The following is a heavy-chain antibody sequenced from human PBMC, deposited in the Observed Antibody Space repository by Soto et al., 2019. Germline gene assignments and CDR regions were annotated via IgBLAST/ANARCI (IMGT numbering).Heavy chain of an antibody. J-gene: IGHJ5*01. CDR2: VYYSGST. CDR1: GGSISSYY. V-gene: IGHV4-59*01. D-gene: IGHD3-9*01. Sequence: PSETLSLTCTVSGGSISSYYLSWIRQPPGKGLEWIGYVYYSGSTNYNPSLKSRVTISVDTSKNQFSLKLSSVTAADTAVYYCARMEVDWWFDPWGQGTLVTVSS. CDR3: ARMEVDWWFDP.